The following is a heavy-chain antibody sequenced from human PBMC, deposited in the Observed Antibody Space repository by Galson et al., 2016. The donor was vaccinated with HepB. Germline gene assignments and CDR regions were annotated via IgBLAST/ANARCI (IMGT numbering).Heavy chain of an antibody. CDR1: GFTFSNYA. J-gene: IGHJ4*02. CDR2: ISGSGANT. Sequence: SLRLSCAASGFTFSNYAMTWVRQAPGKGLEWVSGISGSGANTHYANAVKGRFTISRDNSNNTLYLQVNSLRAEDTALYSCARYSNSWAPFDHWGQGRLVTVSS. D-gene: IGHD6-13*01. CDR3: ARYSNSWAPFDH. V-gene: IGHV3-23*01.